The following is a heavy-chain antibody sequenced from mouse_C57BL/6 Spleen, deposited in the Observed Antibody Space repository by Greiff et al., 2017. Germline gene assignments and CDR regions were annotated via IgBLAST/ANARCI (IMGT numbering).Heavy chain of an antibody. D-gene: IGHD2-4*01. Sequence: QVQLQQPGAELVKPGASVKLSCKASGYTFTSYWMHWVKQRPGRGLEWIGRIDPNSGGTKYNEKFKSKATLTVDKPSSTAYMQLSSLTSEDSAVYYCARCYDYDYYYAMDYWGQGTSVTVSS. CDR1: GYTFTSYW. V-gene: IGHV1-72*01. CDR3: ARCYDYDYYYAMDY. CDR2: IDPNSGGT. J-gene: IGHJ4*01.